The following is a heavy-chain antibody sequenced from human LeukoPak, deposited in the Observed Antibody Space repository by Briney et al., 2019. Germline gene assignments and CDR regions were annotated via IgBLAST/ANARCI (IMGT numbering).Heavy chain of an antibody. V-gene: IGHV3-30-3*01. CDR3: ARAVVAAALYYFDY. CDR2: ISYDGSNK. J-gene: IGHJ4*02. Sequence: PGKSLRLSCAASGFTFSNSAMHWVRQAPGKGLEWVAVISYDGSNKYYADSVKGRFTISRDDSKNTLYLQMNSLRAEDTAVYYCARAVVAAALYYFDYWGQGTLVTVSS. CDR1: GFTFSNSA. D-gene: IGHD6-13*01.